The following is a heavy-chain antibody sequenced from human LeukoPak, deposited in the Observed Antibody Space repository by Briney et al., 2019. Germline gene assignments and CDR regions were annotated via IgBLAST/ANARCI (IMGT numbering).Heavy chain of an antibody. CDR2: IRSKAYGGTT. CDR1: GFTFGDYA. D-gene: IGHD3-16*01. V-gene: IGHV3-49*03. J-gene: IGHJ5*02. Sequence: GGSLRLSCTASGFTFGDYAMSWFRQAPGKGLEWVGFIRSKAYGGTTEYAASVKGRFTISRDDSKSIAYLQMNSLKTEDTAVYYCTVRWTQGLRLGEKGWFDPWGQGTLVTVSS. CDR3: TVRWTQGLRLGEKGWFDP.